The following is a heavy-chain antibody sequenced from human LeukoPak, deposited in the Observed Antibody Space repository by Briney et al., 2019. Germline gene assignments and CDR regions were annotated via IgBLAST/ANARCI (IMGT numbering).Heavy chain of an antibody. V-gene: IGHV3-72*01. J-gene: IGHJ4*02. CDR1: GFTFSSYA. Sequence: GGSLRLSCAASGFTFSSYAMSWVRQAPGKGLEWVGRTRNKANSYTTEYAASVKGRFTISRDDSKNSLYLQINSLKTEDTAVYYCAIGGGKGGYWGQGTLVTVSS. D-gene: IGHD4-23*01. CDR3: AIGGGKGGY. CDR2: TRNKANSYTT.